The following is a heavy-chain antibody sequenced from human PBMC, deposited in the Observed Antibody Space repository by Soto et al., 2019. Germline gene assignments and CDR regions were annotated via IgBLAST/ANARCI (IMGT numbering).Heavy chain of an antibody. V-gene: IGHV3-23*01. CDR3: AKCDFLTYYFDS. Sequence: EVQLLESGGRLVQPGGSLTLSCAASGFSFTNYAMAWVRQAPGKGLEWVSSITGSGAVTYYADSVRGRFTISRDNSKNSLSLQVYSLRAEDTAVYYCAKCDFLTYYFDSWGQGTLVTVSS. J-gene: IGHJ4*02. CDR1: GFSFTNYA. D-gene: IGHD2-21*02. CDR2: ITGSGAVT.